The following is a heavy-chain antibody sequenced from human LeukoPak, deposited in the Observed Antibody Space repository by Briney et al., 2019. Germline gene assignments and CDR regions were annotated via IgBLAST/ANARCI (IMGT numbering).Heavy chain of an antibody. CDR3: ARASYSPNWFDP. Sequence: PGGSLRLSCVTSGLTFSSEWMSWVRQAPGKGLEWVANIKHDGSAKYYVDPVKGRFTISRDNAKNSLYLQMNSLRAEDTAVYYCARASYSPNWFDPWGQGTLVTVSS. D-gene: IGHD3-16*01. J-gene: IGHJ5*02. CDR1: GLTFSSEW. V-gene: IGHV3-7*01. CDR2: IKHDGSAK.